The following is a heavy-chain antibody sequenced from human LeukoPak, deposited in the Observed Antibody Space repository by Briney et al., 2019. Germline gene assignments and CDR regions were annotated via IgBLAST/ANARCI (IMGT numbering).Heavy chain of an antibody. CDR2: MTGSGGSS. V-gene: IGHV3-23*01. CDR1: GLAFRNFA. CDR3: AKMKGQRLNDYCMDV. J-gene: IGHJ6*03. Sequence: PGGSLRLSCEASGLAFRNFAMSWVRQAPGKGLEWVSGMTGSGGSSYHADSVKGRFTISRDNAKNALYLQMNSLRADDTALYYCAKMKGQRLNDYCMDVWGKGTMVNVSS.